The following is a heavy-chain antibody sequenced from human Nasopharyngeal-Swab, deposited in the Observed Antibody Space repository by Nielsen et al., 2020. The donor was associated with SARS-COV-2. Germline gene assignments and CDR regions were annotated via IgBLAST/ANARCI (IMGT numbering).Heavy chain of an antibody. V-gene: IGHV1-69*05. J-gene: IGHJ4*02. Sequence: SVKVSCKASGGTFSSYAISWVRQAPGQGLEWMGGIIPIFGTANYAQKLQGRVTMTTDTSTSTAYMELRSLRSDDTAVYYCARDVYCSSTSCYNTFDYWGQGTLVTVSS. D-gene: IGHD2-2*01. CDR3: ARDVYCSSTSCYNTFDY. CDR2: IIPIFGTA. CDR1: GGTFSSYA.